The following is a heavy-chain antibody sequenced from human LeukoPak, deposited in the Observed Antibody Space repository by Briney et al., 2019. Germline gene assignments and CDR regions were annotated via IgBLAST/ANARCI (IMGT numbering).Heavy chain of an antibody. V-gene: IGHV4-34*01. CDR3: ARVPLRRQYNWFDP. J-gene: IGHJ5*02. CDR2: INHSGST. Sequence: SETLSLTCAVYGGSFSGYYWRWIRQPPGKGLEWIGEINHSGSTNYNPSLKSRVTISVDTSKNQFSLKLSSVTAADTAVYYCARVPLRRQYNWFDPWGQGTLVTVSS. CDR1: GGSFSGYY. D-gene: IGHD5-24*01.